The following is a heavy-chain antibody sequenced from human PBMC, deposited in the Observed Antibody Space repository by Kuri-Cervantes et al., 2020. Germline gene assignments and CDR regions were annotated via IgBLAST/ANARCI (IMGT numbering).Heavy chain of an antibody. J-gene: IGHJ4*02. Sequence: GGSLRLSCAASGFTFDDYAMHWVRQAPGKGLEWVSGINWNSDSIGYADSVKGRFTISRDNAKNSLYLQMNSLRPEDTAFYYCAKDYYDSSGSLFDYWGQGTLVTVSS. D-gene: IGHD3-22*01. CDR1: GFTFDDYA. V-gene: IGHV3-9*01. CDR2: INWNSDSI. CDR3: AKDYYDSSGSLFDY.